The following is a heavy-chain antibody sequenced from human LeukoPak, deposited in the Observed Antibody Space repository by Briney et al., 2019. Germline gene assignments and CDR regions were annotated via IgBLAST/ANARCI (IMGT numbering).Heavy chain of an antibody. CDR2: IYYSGST. D-gene: IGHD3-10*01. V-gene: IGHV4-4*02. Sequence: PSETLSLTCAVSGGSISSSNWWCWVRQPPGKGLEWIGYIYYSGSTNYNPSLKSRVTISVDTSKNQFSLKLSSVTAADTAVYYCARVEEGYGSGRRENYYYYYMDVWGKGTTVTISS. CDR1: GGSISSSNW. CDR3: ARVEEGYGSGRRENYYYYYMDV. J-gene: IGHJ6*03.